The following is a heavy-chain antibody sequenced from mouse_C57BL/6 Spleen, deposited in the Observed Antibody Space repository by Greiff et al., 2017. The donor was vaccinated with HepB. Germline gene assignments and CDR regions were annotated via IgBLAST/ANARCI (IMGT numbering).Heavy chain of an antibody. J-gene: IGHJ2*01. V-gene: IGHV5-9*01. CDR3: ARGADYDGYFDY. CDR2: ISGGGGNT. D-gene: IGHD2-3*01. Sequence: EVQLVESGGGLVKPGGSLKLSCAASGFTFSSYTMSWVRQTPEKRLEWVATISGGGGNTYYPDSVKGRFTISRDNAKNTLYLQMSSLRSEDTALYYCARGADYDGYFDYWGQGTTLTVSS. CDR1: GFTFSSYT.